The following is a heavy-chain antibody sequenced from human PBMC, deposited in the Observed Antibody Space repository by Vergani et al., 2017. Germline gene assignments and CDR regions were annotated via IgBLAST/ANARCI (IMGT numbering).Heavy chain of an antibody. CDR1: GYTLTELS. J-gene: IGHJ5*02. D-gene: IGHD2-2*01. V-gene: IGHV1-24*01. Sequence: QVQLVQSGAEVKKPGASVKVSCKVSGYTLTELSMHWVRQAPGKGLEWMGGFDPEDGETIYAQKVQGRVTMTTDTSTSTAYMELRSLRSDATAVYYCARGCLVVVPAAMGGLFDPWGQGTLVTVSS. CDR2: FDPEDGET. CDR3: ARGCLVVVPAAMGGLFDP.